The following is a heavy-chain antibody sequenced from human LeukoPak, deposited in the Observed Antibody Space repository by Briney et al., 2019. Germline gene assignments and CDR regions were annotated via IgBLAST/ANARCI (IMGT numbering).Heavy chain of an antibody. CDR2: IYYSGST. J-gene: IGHJ4*02. V-gene: IGHV4-39*07. CDR3: ARDLVGAKAPAFDY. CDR1: GGSISSSSYY. Sequence: SETLSLTCTVSGGSISSSSYYWGWIRQPPGKGLEWIGSIYYSGSTYYNPSLKSRVTISVDTSKNQFSLKLSSVTAADTAVYYCARDLVGAKAPAFDYWGQGTLVIVPS. D-gene: IGHD1-26*01.